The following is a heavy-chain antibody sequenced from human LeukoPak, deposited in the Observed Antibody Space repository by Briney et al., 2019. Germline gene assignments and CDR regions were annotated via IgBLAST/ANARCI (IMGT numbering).Heavy chain of an antibody. D-gene: IGHD3-10*01. J-gene: IGHJ4*02. CDR3: AKLRGYYGSGQQITLDY. Sequence: SGRSLRLSCAASGLTLSSYGMHWVRQAPGKGLEWVAVISHDGSNKYYVDSVKGRFTISRDNAKNTLYLQMDSLSVEDTAVYYCAKLRGYYGSGQQITLDYWGQGTLVTVSS. CDR2: ISHDGSNK. CDR1: GLTLSSYG. V-gene: IGHV3-30*18.